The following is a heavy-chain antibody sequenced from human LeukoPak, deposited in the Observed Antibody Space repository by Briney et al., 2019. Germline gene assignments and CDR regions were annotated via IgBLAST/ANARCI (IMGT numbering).Heavy chain of an antibody. CDR1: GFTFSSFG. CDR2: ISSSSSYI. J-gene: IGHJ5*02. Sequence: RPGGSLRLSCAASGFTFSSFGMNWVRQAPGKGLEWVSYISSSSSYIYYADSVKGRFTISRDNAKNSLYLQMNSLRAEDTAVYYCARDLGRHIAARPDWFDPWGQGTLVTVSS. V-gene: IGHV3-21*05. D-gene: IGHD6-6*01. CDR3: ARDLGRHIAARPDWFDP.